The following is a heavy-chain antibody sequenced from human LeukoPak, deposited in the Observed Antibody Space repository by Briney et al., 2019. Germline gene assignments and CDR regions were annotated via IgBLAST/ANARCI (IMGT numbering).Heavy chain of an antibody. Sequence: SETLSLTCTVSGGSISSSSYYWGWIRQPPGKGLEWIGSIYYSGSTYYNPSLKSRVTISVDTSKNQFSLKLSSVTAADTAVYYCARRCRLTPRLSSFPDYYYYYGMDVWGQGTTVTVSS. CDR3: ARRCRLTPRLSSFPDYYYYYGMDV. J-gene: IGHJ6*02. V-gene: IGHV4-39*01. CDR1: GGSISSSSYY. D-gene: IGHD6-6*01. CDR2: IYYSGST.